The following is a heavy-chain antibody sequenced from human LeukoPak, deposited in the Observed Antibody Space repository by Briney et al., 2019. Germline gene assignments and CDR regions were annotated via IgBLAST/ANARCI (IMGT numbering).Heavy chain of an antibody. CDR3: ARDYGSGSSFDY. V-gene: IGHV1-18*04. CDR1: GYTFTSYY. J-gene: IGHJ4*02. CDR2: ISAYNGNT. Sequence: ASVKVSCKASGYTFTSYYMHWVRQAPGQGLEWMGWISAYNGNTNYAQKLQGRVTMTTDTSTSTAYMELRSLRSDDTAVYYCARDYGSGSSFDYWGQGTLVTVSS. D-gene: IGHD3-10*01.